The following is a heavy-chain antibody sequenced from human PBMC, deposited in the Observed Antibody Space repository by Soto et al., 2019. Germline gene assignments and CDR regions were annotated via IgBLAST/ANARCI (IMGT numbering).Heavy chain of an antibody. D-gene: IGHD1-26*01. CDR1: GGTFSSYA. V-gene: IGHV1-69*01. CDR3: ARDRNPASDLRVGLDP. J-gene: IGHJ5*02. Sequence: QVQLVQSGAEVQKPGSSVKVSCKASGGTFSSYAISWVRQAPGQGLEWMGGIIPIFGTANYAQKFQGRVTITADESTSTAYMELSSLRSEDTAVYYCARDRNPASDLRVGLDPWGQGTLVTVSS. CDR2: IIPIFGTA.